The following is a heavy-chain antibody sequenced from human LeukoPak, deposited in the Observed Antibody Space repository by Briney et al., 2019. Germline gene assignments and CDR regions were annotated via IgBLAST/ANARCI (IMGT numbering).Heavy chain of an antibody. J-gene: IGHJ4*02. CDR3: ILAAAGTEFDS. Sequence: PGGSLRLSCAASGFTFSSYWMHWVSQAPGKGLVWVSRIDTDGSSTSYADSVKGRFTISRDNAKNTLYLQMSSLRAEDTAVYYCILAAAGTEFDSWGQGSLVTVSS. CDR2: IDTDGSST. V-gene: IGHV3-74*01. CDR1: GFTFSSYW. D-gene: IGHD6-13*01.